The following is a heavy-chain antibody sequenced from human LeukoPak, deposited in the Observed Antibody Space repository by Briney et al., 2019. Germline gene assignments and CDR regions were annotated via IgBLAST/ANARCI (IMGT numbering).Heavy chain of an antibody. Sequence: SGGSLRLSCAASGFTFSNYWMHWVRQAPGQGLVWVSRINSDGSSTSYADSVKGRSTISRDNAKNTLYLQMNSLRAEDTAVYYCARNPPDCSGGSCYDHWGQGTLVTVSS. D-gene: IGHD2-15*01. V-gene: IGHV3-74*01. CDR1: GFTFSNYW. CDR3: ARNPPDCSGGSCYDH. CDR2: INSDGSST. J-gene: IGHJ4*02.